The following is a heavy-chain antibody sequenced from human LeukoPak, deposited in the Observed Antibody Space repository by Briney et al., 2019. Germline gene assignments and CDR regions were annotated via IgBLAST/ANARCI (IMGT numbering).Heavy chain of an antibody. Sequence: PSETLSLTCTVPGGSISSYYWSWIRQPPGKGLEWIGYIYYSGSTNYNPSLKSRVTISVDTSKNQFSLKLSSVTAADTAVYYCARTTEDCSSTSCYQYWFDPWGQGTLVTVSS. J-gene: IGHJ5*02. CDR3: ARTTEDCSSTSCYQYWFDP. D-gene: IGHD2-2*01. CDR1: GGSISSYY. CDR2: IYYSGST. V-gene: IGHV4-59*01.